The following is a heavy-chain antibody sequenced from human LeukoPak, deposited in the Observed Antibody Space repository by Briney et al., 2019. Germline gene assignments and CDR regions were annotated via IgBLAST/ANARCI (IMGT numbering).Heavy chain of an antibody. CDR2: ISYDGSNK. J-gene: IGHJ6*03. CDR1: GFTFNSYG. CDR3: AKATYSSNYYYYMDV. Sequence: QSGGSLRLSCAASGFTFNSYGMHWVRQAPGKGLEWVAVISYDGSNKYYADSVKGRFTISRDNSKNTLYLQMNTLRAEDTAVYYCAKATYSSNYYYYMDVWGKGTTVTVSS. D-gene: IGHD6-13*01. V-gene: IGHV3-30*18.